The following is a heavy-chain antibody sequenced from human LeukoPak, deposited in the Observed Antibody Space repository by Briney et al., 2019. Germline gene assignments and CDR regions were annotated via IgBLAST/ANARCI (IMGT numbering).Heavy chain of an antibody. D-gene: IGHD2-15*01. CDR2: ISDSGGST. CDR1: AFTFSSYA. Sequence: PGESLRLSCAASAFTFSSYAMSWVRQAPGKGLEWVSAISDSGGSTYYADSVKGRFTISRDNSKNTLYPQMNSLRAEDTAVYYCAKWVVPATASYYGMDVWGQGTTVTVSS. V-gene: IGHV3-23*01. J-gene: IGHJ6*02. CDR3: AKWVVPATASYYGMDV.